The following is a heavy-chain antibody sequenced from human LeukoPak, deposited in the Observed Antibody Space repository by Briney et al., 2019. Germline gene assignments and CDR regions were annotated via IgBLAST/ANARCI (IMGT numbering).Heavy chain of an antibody. V-gene: IGHV3-11*04. J-gene: IGHJ4*02. Sequence: PGGSLSLSCAASGFTFSDYYMTWVRQAPGKGLEWLSYISSSSNTVYYADSEKGRLTVSRDNANNSLYVQMTNLRAEDTAVHYCARRAMGATSFDYWGQGTLVTVSS. CDR2: ISSSSNTV. CDR3: ARRAMGATSFDY. D-gene: IGHD1-26*01. CDR1: GFTFSDYY.